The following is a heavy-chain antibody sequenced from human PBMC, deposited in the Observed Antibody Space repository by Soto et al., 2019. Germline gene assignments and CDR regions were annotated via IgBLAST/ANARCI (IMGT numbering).Heavy chain of an antibody. J-gene: IGHJ6*02. CDR3: ARGSVTDHQSYYSGMDV. D-gene: IGHD2-21*02. Sequence: GASVKVSCKASGGTFSSYAISWVRQAPGQGLEWMGGIIPIFGTANYAQKFQGRVTITADESTSTAYMELSSLRSEDTAVYYCARGSVTDHQSYYSGMDVWGQGTTVTVSS. V-gene: IGHV1-69*13. CDR1: GGTFSSYA. CDR2: IIPIFGTA.